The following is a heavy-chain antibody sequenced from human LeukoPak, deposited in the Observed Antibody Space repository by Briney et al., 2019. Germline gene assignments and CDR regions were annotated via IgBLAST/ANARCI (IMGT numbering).Heavy chain of an antibody. Sequence: GGSLRLSCAASGFTFSSYWMHWVRQAPGKGLVWVSRINSDGSSTSYADSVKGRFTISRDNAKNTLYLQMNSLRAEDTAVYYCARARPRHPVAAIPMIDYWGQGTLVTVSS. CDR1: GFTFSSYW. D-gene: IGHD2-15*01. CDR3: ARARPRHPVAAIPMIDY. CDR2: INSDGSST. V-gene: IGHV3-74*01. J-gene: IGHJ4*02.